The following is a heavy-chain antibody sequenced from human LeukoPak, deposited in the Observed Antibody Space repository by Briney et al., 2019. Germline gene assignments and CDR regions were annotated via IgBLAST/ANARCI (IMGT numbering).Heavy chain of an antibody. D-gene: IGHD3-3*01. J-gene: IGHJ6*03. CDR2: IYYSGST. Sequence: PSETLSPTCTVSGGSISSYYWSWIRQPPGKGLEWIGYIYYSGSTNYNPSLKSRATISVDTSKNQFSLKLSSVTAADTAVYYCARGMTYYDFWSGYHTDYYYYYMDVWGKGTTVTVSS. CDR3: ARGMTYYDFWSGYHTDYYYYYMDV. V-gene: IGHV4-59*01. CDR1: GGSISSYY.